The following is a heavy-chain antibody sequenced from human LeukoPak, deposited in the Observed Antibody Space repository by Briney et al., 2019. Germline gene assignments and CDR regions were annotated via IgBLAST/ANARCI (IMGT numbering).Heavy chain of an antibody. Sequence: AASVKVSCKASGGTFSSYAISWVRQAPGQGLEWMGRIISIFGIANYAQKFQGRVTITADKSTSTAYMELSSLRSEDTAVYYCARMVVAAGYYYYGMDVWGQGTTVTVSS. V-gene: IGHV1-69*04. CDR1: GGTFSSYA. D-gene: IGHD2-15*01. CDR3: ARMVVAAGYYYYGMDV. J-gene: IGHJ6*02. CDR2: IISIFGIA.